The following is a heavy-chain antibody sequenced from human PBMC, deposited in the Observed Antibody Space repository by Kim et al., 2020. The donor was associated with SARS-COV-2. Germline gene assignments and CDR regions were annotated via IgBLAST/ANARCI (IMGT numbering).Heavy chain of an antibody. CDR2: ISGSGGST. CDR1: GFTFSSYA. Sequence: GGSLRLSCAASGFTFSSYAMSWVRQAPGKGLEWVSAISGSGGSTYYADSVKGRFTISRDNSKNTLYLQMNSLRAEDTAVYYCAKDRGIAAAGTRGAVRYYYFGMDVWGQGTTVTVSS. D-gene: IGHD6-13*01. J-gene: IGHJ6*02. V-gene: IGHV3-23*01. CDR3: AKDRGIAAAGTRGAVRYYYFGMDV.